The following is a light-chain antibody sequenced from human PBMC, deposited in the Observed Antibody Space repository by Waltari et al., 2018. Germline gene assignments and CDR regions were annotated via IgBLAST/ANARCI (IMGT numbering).Light chain of an antibody. V-gene: IGKV3-20*01. CDR1: QSVTSIS. Sequence: EIVLTQSPGTLSLSPGERATLSCRASQSVTSISLTWYQQKLVQAPRLLIYGTSSRATGIPDRFSGSGSVTDFTLTISRLEPEDFAVYYCQQYDGEVVTFGGGTKVEI. CDR2: GTS. CDR3: QQYDGEVVT. J-gene: IGKJ4*01.